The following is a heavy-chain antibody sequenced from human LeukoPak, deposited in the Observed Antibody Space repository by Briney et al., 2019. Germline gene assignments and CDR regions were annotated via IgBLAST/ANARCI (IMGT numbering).Heavy chain of an antibody. CDR3: AKVGYYDSSGEIDY. D-gene: IGHD3-22*01. V-gene: IGHV3-23*01. CDR2: ISGGGVGT. CDR1: GGSFSGYY. Sequence: ETLSLTCAVYGGSFSGYYWSWIRQPPGKGLEWVSAISGGGVGTYYADTVKGRFTISRDNSKNTLFLQMNSLRAEDTAIYYCAKVGYYDSSGEIDYWGQGTLVTVSS. J-gene: IGHJ4*02.